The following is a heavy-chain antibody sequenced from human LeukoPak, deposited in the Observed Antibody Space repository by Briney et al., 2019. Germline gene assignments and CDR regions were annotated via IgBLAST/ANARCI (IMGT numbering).Heavy chain of an antibody. CDR1: GFTFSSYA. V-gene: IGHV3-30-3*01. D-gene: IGHD6-13*01. CDR3: ARDLLGQQLTNWFDP. Sequence: GRSLRLSCAASGFTFSSYAMHWVRQAPGKGLEWVAVISYDGSNKYYADSVKGRFTISRDNSKNTLYLQMNSLRAEDTAVYYCARDLLGQQLTNWFDPWGQGTLVTVSS. CDR2: ISYDGSNK. J-gene: IGHJ5*02.